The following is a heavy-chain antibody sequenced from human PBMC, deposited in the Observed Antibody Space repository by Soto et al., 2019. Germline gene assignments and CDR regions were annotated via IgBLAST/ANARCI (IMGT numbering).Heavy chain of an antibody. D-gene: IGHD3-16*01. J-gene: IGHJ3*02. CDR3: ARQGVSHAFDI. CDR1: GGSISSYY. CDR2: IYYSGST. Sequence: SETLSLTRTVSGGSISSYYWSWIRQPPGKGLEWIGYIYYSGSTNYNPSLKSRVTISVDTSKNQFSLKLSSVTAADTAVYYCARQGVSHAFDIWGQGTMVTVSS. V-gene: IGHV4-59*08.